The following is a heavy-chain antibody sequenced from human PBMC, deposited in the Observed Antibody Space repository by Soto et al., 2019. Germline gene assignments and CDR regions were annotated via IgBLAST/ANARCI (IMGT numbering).Heavy chain of an antibody. CDR2: LYGSGRGI. Sequence: GGSLRLSCIGSGFSFTSYALAWVRQAPGKGLECVAGLYGSGRGIEYADSVRGRFTISRDNSRNTVYPDMNYLRGDDTAGYYCAKEAVTGDGWWLLEHWGRGTVV. V-gene: IGHV3-23*05. D-gene: IGHD2-21*02. CDR3: AKEAVTGDGWWLLEH. CDR1: GFSFTSYA. J-gene: IGHJ1*01.